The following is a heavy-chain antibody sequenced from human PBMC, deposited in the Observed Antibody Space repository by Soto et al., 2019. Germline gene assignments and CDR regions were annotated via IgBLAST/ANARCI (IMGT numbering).Heavy chain of an antibody. Sequence: QVQLVQSGAEVKKPGSSVKVSCKASGGTFSSYTISWVRQAPGQGLEWMGRIIPILGIANYAQKFQGRVTMTADKSTSTAYMELSSLRSEDTAVYYCARDRTVTANWYFDLWGRGTLVTVSS. V-gene: IGHV1-69*08. D-gene: IGHD2-21*02. CDR2: IIPILGIA. CDR1: GGTFSSYT. J-gene: IGHJ2*01. CDR3: ARDRTVTANWYFDL.